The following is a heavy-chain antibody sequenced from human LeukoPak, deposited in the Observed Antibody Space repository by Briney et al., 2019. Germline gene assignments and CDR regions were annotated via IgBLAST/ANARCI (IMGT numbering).Heavy chain of an antibody. D-gene: IGHD2-8*01. V-gene: IGHV4-59*08. CDR3: ARYGRTPFDY. CDR1: GGSISSYY. CDR2: IYYTGST. Sequence: SETLSLTCTVSGGSISSYYWSWIRQPPGKGLEWIGYIYYTGSTSYNLSLKSRVSISVDTSKNEFSLKLSSVTAADTAVYYCARYGRTPFDYWGQGTLVTVSS. J-gene: IGHJ4*02.